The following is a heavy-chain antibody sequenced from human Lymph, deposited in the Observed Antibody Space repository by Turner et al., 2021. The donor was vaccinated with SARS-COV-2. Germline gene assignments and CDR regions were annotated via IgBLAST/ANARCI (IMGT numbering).Heavy chain of an antibody. CDR2: IIPILGIA. CDR3: ARRHSGNYDAFDI. V-gene: IGHV1-69*10. J-gene: IGHJ3*02. CDR1: GGTFSTYV. Sequence: QVQLVQSGAEVTKPGSSVKVSCKASGGTFSTYVISWVRQAPGQGLEWMVGIIPILGIANYAQKFQGRGTITADKSTSTAYMELSSLRSEDTAVYHCARRHSGNYDAFDIWGQGTMVTVSS. D-gene: IGHD1-26*01.